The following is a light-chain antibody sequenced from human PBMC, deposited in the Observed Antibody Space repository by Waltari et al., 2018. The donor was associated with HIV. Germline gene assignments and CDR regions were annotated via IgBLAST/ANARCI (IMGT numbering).Light chain of an antibody. Sequence: QSVLMQPPSVSAAPGQKVTISCSGSSSNIGNNYVSWYQQLPGTAPKLLIYDSNEPPSGIPDRFSGSKSGTSATLGITGLQTGDEADYYCGTWDSSLSAVVFGGGTKLTVL. CDR3: GTWDSSLSAVV. CDR1: SSNIGNNY. J-gene: IGLJ2*01. CDR2: DSN. V-gene: IGLV1-51*01.